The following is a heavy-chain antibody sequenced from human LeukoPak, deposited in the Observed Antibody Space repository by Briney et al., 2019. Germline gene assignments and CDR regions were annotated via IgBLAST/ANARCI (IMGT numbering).Heavy chain of an antibody. J-gene: IGHJ6*03. D-gene: IGHD5-12*01. CDR1: GYTFTSNY. V-gene: IGHV1-46*01. CDR3: ARDAGGSTYYYYMDV. Sequence: VASVKVSCKAFGYTFTSNYMHWVRQAPGRGPEWMGVISPSGGSTTYAQKFQGRVTITADKSTSTAYMELSSLRSEDTAVYYCARDAGGSTYYYYMDVWGKGTTVTVSS. CDR2: ISPSGGST.